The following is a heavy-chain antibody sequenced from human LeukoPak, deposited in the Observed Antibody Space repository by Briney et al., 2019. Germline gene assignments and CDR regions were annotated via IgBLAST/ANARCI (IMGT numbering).Heavy chain of an antibody. CDR2: IYYSGST. CDR1: GGSISSYY. CDR3: ATSTGAFLEWLSYGMDV. J-gene: IGHJ6*02. V-gene: IGHV4-59*01. Sequence: PSETLSLTCTVSGGSISSYYWSWIRQPPGKGLEWIGYIYYSGSTNYNPPLKSRVTISVDTSKNQFSLKLSSVTAADTAVYYCATSTGAFLEWLSYGMDVWGQGTTVTVSS. D-gene: IGHD3-3*01.